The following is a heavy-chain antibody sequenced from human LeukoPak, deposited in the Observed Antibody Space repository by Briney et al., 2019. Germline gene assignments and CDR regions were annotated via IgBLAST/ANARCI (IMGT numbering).Heavy chain of an antibody. CDR1: GFTFSSYA. J-gene: IGHJ4*02. CDR3: AKVEQIFDWLFGAFDY. Sequence: PGRSLRLSCAASGFTFSSYAMHWVRQAPGKGLEWVAVISYDGSNKYYADSVKGRFTISRDNSKNTLYLQMNSLRAEDTAVYYCAKVEQIFDWLFGAFDYWGQGTLVTVSS. D-gene: IGHD3-9*01. CDR2: ISYDGSNK. V-gene: IGHV3-30*04.